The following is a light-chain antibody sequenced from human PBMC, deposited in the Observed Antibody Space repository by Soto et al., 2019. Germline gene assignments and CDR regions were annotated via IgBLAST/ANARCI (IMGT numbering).Light chain of an antibody. CDR1: QGIRSY. CDR2: AAS. J-gene: IGKJ5*01. Sequence: DIQLTQSPSFLSASVGDRVTITCRASQGIRSYLAWYQQKPGKDPKRLIYAASTLQSWVQSRFSGSGSGTEFTLTISSLQPEDFATYYCQQLNSYPSITFGQGARLEIK. V-gene: IGKV1-9*01. CDR3: QQLNSYPSIT.